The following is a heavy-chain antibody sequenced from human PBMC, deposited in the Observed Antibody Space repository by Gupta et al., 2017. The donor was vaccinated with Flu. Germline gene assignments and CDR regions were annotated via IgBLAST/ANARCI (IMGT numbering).Heavy chain of an antibody. Sequence: PGKGLEWVANIKQDGSEKSYVDSVKGRFTISRDNAKNSLYLQMNSLRAEDTAVYYCARGSSTWRYYYYYGMDVWGQGTTVTVSS. V-gene: IGHV3-7*01. CDR3: ARGSSTWRYYYYYGMDV. J-gene: IGHJ6*02. CDR2: IKQDGSEK.